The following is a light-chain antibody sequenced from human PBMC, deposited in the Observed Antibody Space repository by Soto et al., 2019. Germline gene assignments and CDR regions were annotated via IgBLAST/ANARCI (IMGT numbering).Light chain of an antibody. CDR2: SLS. CDR3: SSYTSDSSYV. J-gene: IGLJ1*01. V-gene: IGLV2-14*03. CDR1: SSALGLYAY. Sequence: QSVLTQPASVYGTPGQSITIYSTGTSSALGLYAYVSWYQQHPGTAPLLMIYSLSNRSSCVSNRFSASKSGNTASLFISGLQAEDEADYYCSSYTSDSSYVFGSGTKVTVL.